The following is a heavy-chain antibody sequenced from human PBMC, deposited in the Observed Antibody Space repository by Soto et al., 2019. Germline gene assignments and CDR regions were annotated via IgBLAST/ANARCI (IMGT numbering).Heavy chain of an antibody. V-gene: IGHV5-51*01. CDR3: ATLPRTYLITGTIPNG. J-gene: IGHJ4*02. Sequence: GESLKISCKGSGYSFTNYWIGWVRQKPGKGLEWMGTIFPGDSDTRYSPSFQGQVTISADKSISTAYLQWSSLKASDTAMYYCATLPRTYLITGTIPNGWGQGTLVTVSS. CDR2: IFPGDSDT. D-gene: IGHD1-20*01. CDR1: GYSFTNYW.